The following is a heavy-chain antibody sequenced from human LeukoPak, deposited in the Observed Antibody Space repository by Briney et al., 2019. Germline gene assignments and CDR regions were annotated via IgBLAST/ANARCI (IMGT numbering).Heavy chain of an antibody. Sequence: GGSLRLSCVASGLPIADFAMHWVRQAPGKGLEWVSLISGDGVSTFYADSVKGRFSISRDNSKNSLSLEMNSPRTEDTAMYYCARESGKFDYWGQGTLVAVSS. J-gene: IGHJ4*02. V-gene: IGHV3-43*02. CDR1: GLPIADFA. CDR2: ISGDGVST. CDR3: ARESGKFDY.